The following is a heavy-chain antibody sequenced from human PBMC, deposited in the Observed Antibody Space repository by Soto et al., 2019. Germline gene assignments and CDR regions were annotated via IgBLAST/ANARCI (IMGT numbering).Heavy chain of an antibody. CDR2: IYHSGST. Sequence: SETLSLTCAVSGGSISSSNWWSWVRQPPGKGLEWIGEIYHSGSTNYNPSLKSRVTISVDTSKNQFSLTLNSVTAADTAVYYCTRPSDDRDDYDWYFDLWGRGTLVT. CDR3: TRPSDDRDDYDWYFDL. J-gene: IGHJ2*01. V-gene: IGHV4-4*02. D-gene: IGHD3-16*01. CDR1: GGSISSSNW.